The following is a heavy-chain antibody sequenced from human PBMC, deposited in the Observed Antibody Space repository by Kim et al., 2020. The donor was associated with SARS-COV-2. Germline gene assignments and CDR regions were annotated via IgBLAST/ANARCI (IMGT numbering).Heavy chain of an antibody. Sequence: SVKVSCKASGFTFTSSAVQWVRQARGQRLEWIGWIVVGSGNTNYAQKFQERVTITRDMSTSTAYMELSSLRSEDTAVYYCAAASYSSGWYVNYYYMDVWGKGTTVTVSS. V-gene: IGHV1-58*01. CDR2: IVVGSGNT. J-gene: IGHJ6*03. CDR3: AAASYSSGWYVNYYYMDV. D-gene: IGHD6-19*01. CDR1: GFTFTSSA.